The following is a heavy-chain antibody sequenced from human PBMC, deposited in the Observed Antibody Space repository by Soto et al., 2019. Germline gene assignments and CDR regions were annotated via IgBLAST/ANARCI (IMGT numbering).Heavy chain of an antibody. V-gene: IGHV4-39*01. CDR1: GGSISSSSYY. D-gene: IGHD2-21*02. J-gene: IGHJ4*02. CDR3: ARHRGPRGDPQDY. CDR2: IYYSGST. Sequence: QLQLQESGPGLVKPSETLSLTCTVSGGSISSSSYYWGWIRQPPGKGLEWIGSIYYSGSTYYNPSLKSRVTISVDTSKNQFSLKLSSVTAADTAVYYCARHRGPRGDPQDYWGQGTLVTVSS.